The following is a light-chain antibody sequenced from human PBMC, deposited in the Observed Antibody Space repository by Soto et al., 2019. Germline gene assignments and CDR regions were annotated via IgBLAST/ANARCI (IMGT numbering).Light chain of an antibody. Sequence: QSVLTQPPSVSAAPGQKVTISCSGSSSNIVSNYVSWYQHLPGTAPKFLIYQNTKRASGIPDRFSASKSRMSATLDITGLQTGDEAKYYCSTWDDSLSAVVFGGGTKLTVL. CDR2: QNT. J-gene: IGLJ2*01. CDR3: STWDDSLSAVV. CDR1: SSNIVSNY. V-gene: IGLV1-51*01.